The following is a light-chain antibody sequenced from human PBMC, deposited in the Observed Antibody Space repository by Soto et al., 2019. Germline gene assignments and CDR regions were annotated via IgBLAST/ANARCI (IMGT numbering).Light chain of an antibody. J-gene: IGKJ2*03. CDR1: QSISTY. CDR2: AAS. V-gene: IGKV1-39*01. Sequence: DIQMTQSPSSLSASVGDRITITCRASQSISTYLNWYQHKPGRAPKLLIFAASTLQSGVPSRFSGSASGTDFTLTVSSLHLEDFATYYCQQSYSSFHSFCQGTRLEIK. CDR3: QQSYSSFHS.